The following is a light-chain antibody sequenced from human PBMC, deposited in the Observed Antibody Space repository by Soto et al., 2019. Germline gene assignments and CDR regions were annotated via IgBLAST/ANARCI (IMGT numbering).Light chain of an antibody. J-gene: IGKJ1*01. V-gene: IGKV1-5*03. CDR2: KAS. CDR3: QQYNSYCT. Sequence: DIQMTQSPSTLSASVGDRVTITCRASQSISSWLAWYQQKPGKAPKLLIYKASSLESGVPSRFSGSGSGTEFPLTISILQPDDVATYYCQQYNSYCTFGQGTKVEIK. CDR1: QSISSW.